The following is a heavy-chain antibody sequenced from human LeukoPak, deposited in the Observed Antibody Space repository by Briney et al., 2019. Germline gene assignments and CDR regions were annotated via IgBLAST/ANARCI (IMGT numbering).Heavy chain of an antibody. D-gene: IGHD2-15*01. Sequence: GSVKVSCKTSGYTFSDYYIHWIRQAPGQGLEWMGWINPNSGGTNYAQKFQGRVTMTRDTSISTTYMELSRLRSDDTAVYYCAREGDYCSGGSCYEEGYYFDYWGQGTLVTVSS. J-gene: IGHJ4*02. CDR3: AREGDYCSGGSCYEEGYYFDY. V-gene: IGHV1-2*02. CDR2: INPNSGGT. CDR1: GYTFSDYY.